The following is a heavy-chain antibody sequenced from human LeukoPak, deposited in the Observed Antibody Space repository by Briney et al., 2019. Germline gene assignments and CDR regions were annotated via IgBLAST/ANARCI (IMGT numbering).Heavy chain of an antibody. V-gene: IGHV4-59*01. CDR2: MYNSGTT. D-gene: IGHD3-22*01. J-gene: IGHJ2*01. CDR1: GGSISSYY. CDR3: ARARHSYDSGTYSVQHYFDL. Sequence: SETLSLTCTVSGGSISSYYWSWIRQPPGKGLEWIGYMYNSGTTNYNPSLKSRVTISVDTSKNHFSLRLSSVTAADTAVYYCARARHSYDSGTYSVQHYFDLWGRGTLVTVSS.